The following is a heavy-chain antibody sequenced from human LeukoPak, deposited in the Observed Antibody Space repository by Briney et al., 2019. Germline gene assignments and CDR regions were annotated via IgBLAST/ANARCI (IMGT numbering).Heavy chain of an antibody. CDR3: ARGLFGVINYMDV. D-gene: IGHD3-3*01. CDR1: GYTFTSYA. V-gene: IGHV1-2*02. Sequence: ASVTVSCKASGYTFTSYAMNWVRQAPGQGLEWMGWINPNSGGTNYAQKFQGRVTMTRDTSISTAYMELSRLRSDDTAVYYCARGLFGVINYMDVWGKGTTVTVSS. J-gene: IGHJ6*03. CDR2: INPNSGGT.